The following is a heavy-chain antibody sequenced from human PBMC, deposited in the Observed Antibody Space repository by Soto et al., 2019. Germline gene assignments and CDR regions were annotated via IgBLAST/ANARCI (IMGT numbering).Heavy chain of an antibody. Sequence: QVQLVESGGGVVQPGRSLRLSCAASGFTFSSYGMHWVRQAPGKGLEWVAVISYDGSNKYYADSVKGRFTISRDKSNNTLYLQMNSLRAEDTAVYYCAKAGLGSAWGVAGVPFDYWGQGTLVTVSS. CDR3: AKAGLGSAWGVAGVPFDY. D-gene: IGHD6-19*01. J-gene: IGHJ4*02. CDR2: ISYDGSNK. V-gene: IGHV3-30*18. CDR1: GFTFSSYG.